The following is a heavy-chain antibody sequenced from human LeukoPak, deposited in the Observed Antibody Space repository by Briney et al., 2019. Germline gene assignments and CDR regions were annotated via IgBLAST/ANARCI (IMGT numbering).Heavy chain of an antibody. D-gene: IGHD6-13*01. CDR1: GYTFTSYG. Sequence: EASVKVSCKASGYTFTSYGISWVRQAPGQGLEWMGWISAYNGNTNYAQKLQGRVTMTTDTSTSTAYMELRSLRSDDTAVYYCARDKIAAAGGWFDPWGQGTLVTVSS. V-gene: IGHV1-18*01. J-gene: IGHJ5*02. CDR3: ARDKIAAAGGWFDP. CDR2: ISAYNGNT.